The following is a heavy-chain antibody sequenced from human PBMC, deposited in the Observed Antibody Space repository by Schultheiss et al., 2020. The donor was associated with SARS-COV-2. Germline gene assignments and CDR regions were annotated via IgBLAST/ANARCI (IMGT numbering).Heavy chain of an antibody. CDR3: ARALIAVAGPFDY. CDR1: GFISRRYG. Sequence: GGSLRLSCAASGFISRRYGMYWVRQAPVKGLEWVAVIWNDGNHKYYVNPVKGRFTISRGNSKNTLNLQVNSLRAEDTAVYYCARALIAVAGPFDYWGQGTLVTVSS. CDR2: IWNDGNHK. J-gene: IGHJ4*02. D-gene: IGHD6-19*01. V-gene: IGHV3-33*07.